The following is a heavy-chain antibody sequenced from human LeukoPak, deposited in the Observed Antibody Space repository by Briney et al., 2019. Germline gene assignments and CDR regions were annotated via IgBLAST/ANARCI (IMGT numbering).Heavy chain of an antibody. V-gene: IGHV4-34*01. CDR2: INHSGST. J-gene: IGHJ4*02. D-gene: IGHD6-19*01. Sequence: PSETLSLTCAVYGGSFSGYYWSWIRQPPGKGLEWIGEINHSGSTNYNPSLKSRVTISVDTSKNQFSLKLSSVTAADTAVYYCARGRYSSGWYGTYFDYWGQGTLVTVSS. CDR3: ARGRYSSGWYGTYFDY. CDR1: GGSFSGYY.